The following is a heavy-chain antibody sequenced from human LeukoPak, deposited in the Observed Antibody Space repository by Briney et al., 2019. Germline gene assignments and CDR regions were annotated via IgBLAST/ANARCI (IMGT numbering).Heavy chain of an antibody. CDR1: GYTFTSYV. Sequence: ASVNVSFKASGYTFTSYVIRWVRQAPGKGLEWMGCISAYNGNTNYAQKLEGRVTMTTDTSTSTAYMELRSLRSDDAAVYYCARDTDIVVVPAATGLDYWGQGTLVTVSS. D-gene: IGHD2-2*01. CDR2: ISAYNGNT. J-gene: IGHJ4*02. CDR3: ARDTDIVVVPAATGLDY. V-gene: IGHV1-18*01.